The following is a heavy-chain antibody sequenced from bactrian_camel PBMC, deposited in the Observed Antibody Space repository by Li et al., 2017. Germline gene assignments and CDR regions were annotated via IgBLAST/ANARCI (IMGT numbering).Heavy chain of an antibody. D-gene: IGHD6*01. J-gene: IGHJ4*01. V-gene: IGHV3S1*01. CDR3: AADSALVPCPYGNAYYNGH. CDR1: GLTDAIDC. CDR2: LYSAGGSP. Sequence: QVQLVESGGGSVQAGGSRRLSCKVSGLTDAIDCLKWFRQAPGKEREGVAALYSAGGSPYYADSLKGRFTISKDSAKRILYLQMNNLKPEDTAMYYCAADSALVPCPYGNAYYNGHWGQGTQVTVS.